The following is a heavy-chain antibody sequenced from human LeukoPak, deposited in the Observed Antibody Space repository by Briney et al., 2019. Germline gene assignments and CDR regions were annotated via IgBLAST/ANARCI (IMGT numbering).Heavy chain of an antibody. D-gene: IGHD2-15*01. CDR1: GYSISSGYY. J-gene: IGHJ5*02. Sequence: SETLSLTCTVSGYSISSGYYWGWIRQPPGKGLEWIGSIYHSGSTYYNPSLKSRVTISVDTPKNQFSLKLSSVTAADTAVYYCARPVEYCSGGSCYLWGAAEKTWFDPWGQGTLVTVSS. CDR3: ARPVEYCSGGSCYLWGAAEKTWFDP. CDR2: IYHSGST. V-gene: IGHV4-38-2*02.